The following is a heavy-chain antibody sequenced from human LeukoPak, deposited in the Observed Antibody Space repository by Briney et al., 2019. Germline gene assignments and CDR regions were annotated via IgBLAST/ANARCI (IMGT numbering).Heavy chain of an antibody. D-gene: IGHD6-13*01. Sequence: SQTLSLTCTVSGGSISSGGYYWSWIRQHPGKGLEWIGYIYYSGSTYYNPSLKSRVTISVDTSKNQFSLKLSSVTAADTAVYYCARQPGYSSSWYVDYYYGMDVWGQGTTVTVSS. J-gene: IGHJ6*02. CDR3: ARQPGYSSSWYVDYYYGMDV. CDR2: IYYSGST. V-gene: IGHV4-31*03. CDR1: GGSISSGGYY.